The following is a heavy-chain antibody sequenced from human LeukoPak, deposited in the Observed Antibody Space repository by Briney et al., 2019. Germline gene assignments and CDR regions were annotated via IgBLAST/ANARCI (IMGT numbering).Heavy chain of an antibody. CDR2: IYHSGGST. J-gene: IGHJ5*02. V-gene: IGHV4-38-2*02. Sequence: SETLSLTCTVSNYSISSSHYWGWIRQSPGKGLEWIGSIYHSGGSTFYNPSLESRITISVDTSKNQFSLKLNSVTAADTAVYCCARDHTTLTGHIQYFDPWGQGTLVTVSS. CDR1: NYSISSSHY. CDR3: ARDHTTLTGHIQYFDP. D-gene: IGHD1-20*01.